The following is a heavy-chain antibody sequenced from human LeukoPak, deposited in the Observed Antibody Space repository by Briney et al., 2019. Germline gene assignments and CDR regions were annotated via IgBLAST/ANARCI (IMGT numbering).Heavy chain of an antibody. Sequence: GGTLRLSCAASGFTFSSYAMSWVRQAPGKGLEWVSAISGSGGSTYYADSVKGRFTISRDNSKNTLYLQMNSLRAEDTAVYYCAKDREGIVVVIGDWGQGTLVTVSS. J-gene: IGHJ4*02. V-gene: IGHV3-23*01. CDR3: AKDREGIVVVIGD. CDR1: GFTFSSYA. D-gene: IGHD2-21*01. CDR2: ISGSGGST.